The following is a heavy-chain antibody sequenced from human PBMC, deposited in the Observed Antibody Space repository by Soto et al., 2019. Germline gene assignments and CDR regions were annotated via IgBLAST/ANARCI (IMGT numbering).Heavy chain of an antibody. CDR1: GFTFNSYA. V-gene: IGHV3-23*01. CDR3: AKVWIGQPSRLPLSVIEY. Sequence: GGSLRLSVAASGFTFNSYAMNWVRQAPGKGLEWVSGIGGRGGGAFHADSGKGRFTISRDNSKNTVDLQMNSLRAEDTAVYYCAKVWIGQPSRLPLSVIEYWGQGTLVTVSS. D-gene: IGHD3-3*01. J-gene: IGHJ4*02. CDR2: IGGRGGGA.